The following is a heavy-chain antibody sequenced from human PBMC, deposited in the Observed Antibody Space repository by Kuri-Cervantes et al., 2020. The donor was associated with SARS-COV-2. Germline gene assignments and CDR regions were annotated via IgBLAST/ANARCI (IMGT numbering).Heavy chain of an antibody. V-gene: IGHV4-39*01. Sequence: GSLRLSCTVSGGSISSSSYYWGWIRQPPGKVLEWIGSSYYSGSTYYNPSLKSRVTISVDTSKNQFSLKLSSVTAADTAVYYCARRGFTIFGVVITNWFDPWGQGTLVTVSS. CDR1: GGSISSSSYY. D-gene: IGHD3-3*01. J-gene: IGHJ5*02. CDR2: SYYSGST. CDR3: ARRGFTIFGVVITNWFDP.